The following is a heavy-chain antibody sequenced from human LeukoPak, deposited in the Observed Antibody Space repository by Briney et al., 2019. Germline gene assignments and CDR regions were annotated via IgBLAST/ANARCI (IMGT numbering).Heavy chain of an antibody. D-gene: IGHD4-11*01. V-gene: IGHV3-30-3*01. Sequence: GGSLRLSCAASGFTFSSYAMNWVRQAPSKGLEWVAVISYDGSNKYYADSVKGRFTISRDNSKNTLYLQMNSLRAEDTAVYYCARDDYSMPGDYYYGMDVWGQGTTVTVSS. CDR2: ISYDGSNK. J-gene: IGHJ6*02. CDR3: ARDDYSMPGDYYYGMDV. CDR1: GFTFSSYA.